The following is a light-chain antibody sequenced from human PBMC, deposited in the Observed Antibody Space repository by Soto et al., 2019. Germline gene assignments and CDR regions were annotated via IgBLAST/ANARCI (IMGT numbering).Light chain of an antibody. CDR3: HQYNDWPRFT. Sequence: IVMTQSPATLSVSPGGRATLSCRASQSVGTDLAWYQQKPGQAPRRLIYGASTRATGIPARFSGSGSGTEFTLTINSLQSEDLAVYYCHQYNDWPRFTFGPGTKVEIK. J-gene: IGKJ3*01. CDR1: QSVGTD. CDR2: GAS. V-gene: IGKV3-15*01.